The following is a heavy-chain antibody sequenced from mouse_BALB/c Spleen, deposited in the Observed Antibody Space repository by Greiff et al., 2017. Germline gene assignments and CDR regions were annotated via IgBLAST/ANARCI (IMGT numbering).Heavy chain of an antibody. D-gene: IGHD2-2*01. J-gene: IGHJ3*01. CDR2: INPYNGDT. CDR3: AREGYPAWFAY. CDR1: GYSFTGYF. Sequence: VQLKQSGPELVKPGASVKISCKASGYSFTGYFMNWVMQSHGKSLEWIGRINPYNGDTFYNQKFKGKATLTVDKSSSTAHMELRSLASEDSAVYYCAREGYPAWFAYWGQGTLVTVSA. V-gene: IGHV1-20*02.